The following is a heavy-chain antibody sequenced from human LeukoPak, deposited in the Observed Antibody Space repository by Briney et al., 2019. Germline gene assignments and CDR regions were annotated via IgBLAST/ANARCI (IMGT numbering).Heavy chain of an antibody. J-gene: IGHJ4*02. CDR2: IRSDGSIK. Sequence: GESLRLSCAASGFSFTRFGMQWVRQAPGKGLEWVTFIRSDGSIKYYADSVKGRFTISRDNSKKTLHLQMNSLRAEDTAVYYCAKDVSTNCVGDCPPDYWGQGTLVTVSS. CDR1: GFSFTRFG. CDR3: AKDVSTNCVGDCPPDY. V-gene: IGHV3-30*02. D-gene: IGHD2-21*02.